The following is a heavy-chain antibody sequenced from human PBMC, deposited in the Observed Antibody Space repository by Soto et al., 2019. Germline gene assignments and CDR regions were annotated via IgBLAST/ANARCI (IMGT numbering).Heavy chain of an antibody. CDR3: ARDQEVNYSDYGGSDHYYGMDV. Sequence: KASETLSLTCTVSGGSISGGGYYWAWIRQHPGKGLEWIGYIYYTGSTYYNPSLKSRVTISVDTSKNQFSLKLSSVTAADTAVYFCARDQEVNYSDYGGSDHYYGMDVWGQGTTVTVSS. CDR2: IYYTGST. D-gene: IGHD4-17*01. V-gene: IGHV4-31*03. J-gene: IGHJ6*02. CDR1: GGSISGGGYY.